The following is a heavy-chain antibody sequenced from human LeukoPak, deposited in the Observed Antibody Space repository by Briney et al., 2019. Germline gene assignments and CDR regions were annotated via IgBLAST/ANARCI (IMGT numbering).Heavy chain of an antibody. Sequence: GGSLRLSCAASGFTFSSYSMNWVRQAPGKGLEWVSYISSSSSTIYYADSVKGRFTISRDNAKNSLYLQMNSLRAEDTAVYYCARSPPRGKYCSSTSCYDEDCWGQGTLVTVSS. CDR2: ISSSSSTI. D-gene: IGHD2-2*01. CDR3: ARSPPRGKYCSSTSCYDEDC. V-gene: IGHV3-48*01. J-gene: IGHJ4*02. CDR1: GFTFSSYS.